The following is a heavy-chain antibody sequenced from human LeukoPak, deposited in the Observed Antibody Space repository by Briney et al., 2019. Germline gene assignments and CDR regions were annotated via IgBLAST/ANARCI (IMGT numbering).Heavy chain of an antibody. Sequence: GGSLRLSCAASGFTFSSYEMNWVRQAPGKGLEWVSYISSSSSTIYYADSVKGRFTISRDNAKNSLYLQMNSLRAEDTAVYYCAREGAIYGDYVNYWGQGTLVTVSS. CDR2: ISSSSSTI. J-gene: IGHJ4*02. CDR1: GFTFSSYE. CDR3: AREGAIYGDYVNY. V-gene: IGHV3-48*01. D-gene: IGHD4-17*01.